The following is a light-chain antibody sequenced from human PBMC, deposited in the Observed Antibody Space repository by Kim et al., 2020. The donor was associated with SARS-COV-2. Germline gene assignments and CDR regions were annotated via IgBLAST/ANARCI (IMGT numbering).Light chain of an antibody. CDR3: NSRDSSGNHVL. Sequence: SSELTQDPAVSVALGQTVTITCQGDSLRGYYASWLRQMSGQAPIMVIYGDKNRLSGIPDRFSGSGSGITASLTITGAQAVDEADYYCNSRDSSGNHVLFG. CDR1: SLRGYY. V-gene: IGLV3-19*01. CDR2: GDK. J-gene: IGLJ3*02.